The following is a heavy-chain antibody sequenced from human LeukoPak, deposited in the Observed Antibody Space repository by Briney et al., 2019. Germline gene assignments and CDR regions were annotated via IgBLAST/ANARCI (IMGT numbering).Heavy chain of an antibody. D-gene: IGHD5-18*01. V-gene: IGHV1-46*01. CDR2: ISPSGGST. J-gene: IGHJ4*02. CDR3: ARGRRGYSYGYNY. Sequence: ASVKVSCNASGYTFTSYYMHWVRQAPGQGLEWMGIISPSGGSTSYAQKFQGRVTMTRDMSTSTVYMELSSLRSDDTAVYYCARGRRGYSYGYNYWGQGTLVTVSS. CDR1: GYTFTSYY.